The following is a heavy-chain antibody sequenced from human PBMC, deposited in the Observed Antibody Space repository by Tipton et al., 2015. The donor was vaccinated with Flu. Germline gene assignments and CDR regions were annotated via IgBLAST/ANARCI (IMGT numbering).Heavy chain of an antibody. CDR3: ARAEVGATRFVY. Sequence: GSLRLSCAASGFTFSDHYMDWVRQAPGKGLEWVARIRNKANSYTTDYAASVKGRFTISRDDSKNSLYLQMNSLKTEDTAIYYCARAEVGATRFVYWGQGTLVTVSS. D-gene: IGHD1-26*01. J-gene: IGHJ4*02. V-gene: IGHV3-72*01. CDR2: IRNKANSYTT. CDR1: GFTFSDHY.